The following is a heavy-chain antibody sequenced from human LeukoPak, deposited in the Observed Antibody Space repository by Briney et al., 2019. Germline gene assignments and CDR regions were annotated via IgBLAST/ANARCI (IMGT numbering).Heavy chain of an antibody. V-gene: IGHV4-31*03. J-gene: IGHJ4*02. CDR2: IYYSGST. CDR3: ARAVRKESSSWFKDKMLYFDY. D-gene: IGHD6-13*01. CDR1: GGSISSGGYY. Sequence: SETLSLTCTVSGGSISSGGYYWSWIRQHPGKGLEWIGYIYYSGSTYYNPSLKSRVTISVDTSKNQFSLKLSSVTAADTAVYYRARAVRKESSSWFKDKMLYFDYWGQGTLVTVSS.